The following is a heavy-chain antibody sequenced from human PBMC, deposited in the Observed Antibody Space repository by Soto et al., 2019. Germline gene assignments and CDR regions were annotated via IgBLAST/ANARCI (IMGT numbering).Heavy chain of an antibody. V-gene: IGHV3-11*01. CDR2: ISSRGDTI. CDR3: VRDRRISGINRGLDY. J-gene: IGHJ4*02. D-gene: IGHD1-20*01. CDR1: GFIFSDFH. Sequence: QVQLVDSGGGLVKPGGSLRLSCAASGFIFSDFHMTWIRQAPGKGLELVAYISSRGDTIYYADSVRGRITISRDHDKDSMFLQMSSLRVEDTAVYYCVRDRRISGINRGLDYWGRGTLVTVSS.